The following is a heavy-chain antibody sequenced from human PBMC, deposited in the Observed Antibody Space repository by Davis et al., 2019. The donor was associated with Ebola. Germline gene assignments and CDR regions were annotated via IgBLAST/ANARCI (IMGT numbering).Heavy chain of an antibody. J-gene: IGHJ4*02. Sequence: PGGSLRLSCAASGFTFSSYAMSWVRQAPGKGLEWVAVISYDGSNKYYADSVKGRFTISRDNSKNTLYLQMNSLRAEDTAVYYCARGAGGKYQLLGPFDYWGQGTLVTVSS. CDR1: GFTFSSYA. CDR3: ARGAGGKYQLLGPFDY. V-gene: IGHV3-30-3*01. CDR2: ISYDGSNK. D-gene: IGHD2-2*01.